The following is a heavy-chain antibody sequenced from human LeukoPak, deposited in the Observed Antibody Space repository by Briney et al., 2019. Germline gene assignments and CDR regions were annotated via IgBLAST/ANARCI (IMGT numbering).Heavy chain of an antibody. J-gene: IGHJ6*02. Sequence: SETLSLTCTVSGGSISSYYWSWIRQPPGKGLEWIGYIYYSGSTNYNPCLKSRVTISVDTSKNQFSLKLSSVTAADTAVYYCARADGTPPYYYYGMDVWGQGTTVTVSS. CDR2: IYYSGST. CDR1: GGSISSYY. CDR3: ARADGTPPYYYYGMDV. V-gene: IGHV4-59*01.